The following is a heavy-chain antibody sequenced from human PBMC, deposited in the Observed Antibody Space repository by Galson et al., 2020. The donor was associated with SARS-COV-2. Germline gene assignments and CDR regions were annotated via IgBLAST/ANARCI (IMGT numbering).Heavy chain of an antibody. D-gene: IGHD6-19*01. V-gene: IGHV4-38-2*02. CDR2: IYHSGST. CDR3: AREGEQWLEHDY. CDR1: GYSISSGYY. J-gene: IGHJ4*02. Sequence: SETLSLTCAVSGYSISSGYYCGWIRQPPGKGLEWIGSIYHSGSTYYNPSLKSRVTISVDTSKNQFSLKLSSVTAAATAAYYCAREGEQWLEHDYWGQGTLVTVSA.